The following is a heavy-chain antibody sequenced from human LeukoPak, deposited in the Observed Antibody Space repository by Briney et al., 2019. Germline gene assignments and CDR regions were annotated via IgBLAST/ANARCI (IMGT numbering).Heavy chain of an antibody. V-gene: IGHV3-7*01. CDR3: ARQRGSGCLDY. J-gene: IGHJ4*02. D-gene: IGHD6-19*01. CDR2: IKQDGSET. CDR1: RFTLSNYW. Sequence: GGSLRLSCAASRFTLSNYWMSWVRQAPGKGLEWVANIKQDGSETYYVDSVKGRFTISRDNAKNSPSLQMNSLRAEDTAVYYCARQRGSGCLDYWGQGALGTVSS.